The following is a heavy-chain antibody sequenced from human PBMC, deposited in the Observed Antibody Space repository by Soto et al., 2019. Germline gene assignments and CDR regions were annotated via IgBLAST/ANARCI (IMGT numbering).Heavy chain of an antibody. CDR3: ASPIEDSSGYYFEY. CDR1: GGTFSSYT. J-gene: IGHJ4*02. Sequence: QVQLVQSGAEVKKPGSSVKVSCKASGGTFSSYTISWVRQAPGQGLAWMGRIIPILGIANYAQKFQGRVTITADKSTSTSYMELSSLRSEDTAVYYCASPIEDSSGYYFEYWGQGTLVTDSS. D-gene: IGHD3-22*01. CDR2: IIPILGIA. V-gene: IGHV1-69*02.